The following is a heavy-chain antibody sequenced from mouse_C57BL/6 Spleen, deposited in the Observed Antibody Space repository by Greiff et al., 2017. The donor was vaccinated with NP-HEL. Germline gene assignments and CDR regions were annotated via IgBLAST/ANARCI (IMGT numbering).Heavy chain of an antibody. CDR1: GYTFTSYW. Sequence: QVQLQQPGAELVRPGSSVKLSCKASGYTFTSYWMHWVKQRPIQGLEWIGNIDPSDSETHYNQKFKDKATLTVDKSSSTAYMQLSSLTSEDAAVYYGAVYDGKAMDYWGQGTSVTVSS. V-gene: IGHV1-52*01. D-gene: IGHD2-3*01. CDR2: IDPSDSET. CDR3: AVYDGKAMDY. J-gene: IGHJ4*01.